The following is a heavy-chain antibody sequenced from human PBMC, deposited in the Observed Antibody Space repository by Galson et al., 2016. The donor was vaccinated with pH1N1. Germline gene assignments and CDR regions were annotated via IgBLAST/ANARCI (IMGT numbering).Heavy chain of an antibody. Sequence: PALVKPTQTLTLTCNFSGFSVSSSGMGEGWIRQPPGKGLEWLAVIYWDDDKRYSPSLKSRLTITKDTSKNQVVLKMTNMDPADTATYYCAHREVMITNAFDFWGQGTKVTVSS. CDR3: AHREVMITNAFDF. CDR2: IYWDDDK. V-gene: IGHV2-5*02. D-gene: IGHD3-16*01. CDR1: GFSVSSSGMG. J-gene: IGHJ3*01.